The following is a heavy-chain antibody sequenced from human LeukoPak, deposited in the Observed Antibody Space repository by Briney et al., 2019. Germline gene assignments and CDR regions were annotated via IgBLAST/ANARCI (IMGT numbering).Heavy chain of an antibody. CDR3: ATGPDYYDSSSYYSHY. D-gene: IGHD3-22*01. J-gene: IGHJ4*02. V-gene: IGHV4-34*01. CDR1: GGSFSGYY. CDR2: ITQSGTT. Sequence: PSETLSLTCAVYGGSFSGYYWSWIRQPPGKGLGWIGEITQSGTTKYNPSLKSRVTMSVDTSKNQFSLRLTSVTPADTAVYYCATGPDYYDSSSYYSHYWGRGTLVTVSS.